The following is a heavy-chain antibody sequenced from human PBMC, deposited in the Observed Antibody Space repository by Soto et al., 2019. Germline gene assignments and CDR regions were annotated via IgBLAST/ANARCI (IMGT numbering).Heavy chain of an antibody. D-gene: IGHD6-19*01. CDR3: AREMATSGWFQNYYYLGMDV. Sequence: PXESLSLSCAASGFTFKDYYMSWIRQAPGRGLEWIAYISSRDRAMYADSVHGRFIISRGNANSSLFLQMNSLRADDTAVYYCAREMATSGWFQNYYYLGMDVWGQGTTVTVSS. V-gene: IGHV3-11*01. CDR1: GFTFKDYY. J-gene: IGHJ6*02. CDR2: ISSRDRA.